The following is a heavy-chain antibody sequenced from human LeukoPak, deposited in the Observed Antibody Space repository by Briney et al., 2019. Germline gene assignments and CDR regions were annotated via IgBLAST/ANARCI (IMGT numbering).Heavy chain of an antibody. D-gene: IGHD2-21*02. CDR1: GFTFSSYE. Sequence: PGGSLRLSCAASGFTFSSYEMNCVRQAPGKGLEWVSYISSSGSTIYYADSVKGRFTISRDNAKNSLYLQMNSLRAEDTAVYYCARPNPYCGGDCYFDYWGQGTLVTVSS. J-gene: IGHJ4*02. V-gene: IGHV3-48*03. CDR2: ISSSGSTI. CDR3: ARPNPYCGGDCYFDY.